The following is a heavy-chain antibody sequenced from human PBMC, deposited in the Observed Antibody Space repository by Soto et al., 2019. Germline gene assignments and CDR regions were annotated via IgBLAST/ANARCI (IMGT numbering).Heavy chain of an antibody. CDR2: IYYSGST. CDR3: AAGMSVTVFNN. J-gene: IGHJ4*02. V-gene: IGHV4-31*03. CDR1: GGSISTGGYY. Sequence: QVQLQESGPGLVKPSQTLSLTCTVSGGSISTGGYYWIWIRQHPGKGLEWTGYIYYSGSTYYIPSPMSRITITVDQSKNQFHLKLRSVTASHMAVYKCAAGMSVTVFNNWGEGTLVTVPS. D-gene: IGHD4-17*01.